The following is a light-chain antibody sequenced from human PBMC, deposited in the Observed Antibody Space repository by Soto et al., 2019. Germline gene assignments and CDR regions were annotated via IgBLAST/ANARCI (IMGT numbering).Light chain of an antibody. J-gene: IGLJ3*02. Sequence: QSALTQPRSVSGSPGQSVTISCSGTSSDVGAYKFVSWYRHHPGKAPQVMIYEVSNRPSGVSNRFSGSKSGNTASLTISGLQPEDEGDYYCSSYTSTSTPWVFGGGTKVTVL. CDR1: SSDVGAYKF. CDR2: EVS. CDR3: SSYTSTSTPWV. V-gene: IGLV2-14*01.